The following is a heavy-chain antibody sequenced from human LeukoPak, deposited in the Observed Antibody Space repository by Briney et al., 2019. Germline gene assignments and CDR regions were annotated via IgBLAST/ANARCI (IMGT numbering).Heavy chain of an antibody. CDR2: TNYSGST. Sequence: PPETLSLTCIVSRGSLTTSFYCNWSRPPPGQGLGGIGSTNYSGSTSYIRSLSSRASMSVDTSSQQCFLRLTSVTAADTAVYYCTRRDIPTKWFDPWGQGTLVTVSS. CDR1: RGSLTTSFY. J-gene: IGHJ5*02. V-gene: IGHV4-39*01. CDR3: TRRDIPTKWFDP.